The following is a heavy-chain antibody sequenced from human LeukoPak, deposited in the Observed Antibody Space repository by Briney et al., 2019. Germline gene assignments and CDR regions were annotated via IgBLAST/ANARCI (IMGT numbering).Heavy chain of an antibody. V-gene: IGHV3-23*01. CDR3: AKCRLSYGDDAFHV. J-gene: IGHJ3*01. Sequence: PGGSLRLSCAASGFSFSNYAMSWVRQAPGKGLEWVSYVADGGGKKFHADSVKGRFTISRDNSRNTMFLQMNSLRVEDTAVYYCAKCRLSYGDDAFHVWGQGTMVLVSS. D-gene: IGHD4-17*01. CDR2: VADGGGKK. CDR1: GFSFSNYA.